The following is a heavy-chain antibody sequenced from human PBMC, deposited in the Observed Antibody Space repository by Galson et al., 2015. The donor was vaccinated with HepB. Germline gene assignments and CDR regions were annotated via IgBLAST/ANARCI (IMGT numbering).Heavy chain of an antibody. V-gene: IGHV3-21*01. J-gene: IGHJ4*02. CDR2: ISTSTSYI. CDR3: ARDLSRTNYDFWVPRLDS. D-gene: IGHD3-3*01. CDR1: GFTLSSYS. Sequence: LRLSCAASGFTLSSYSMNWVRQAPGKGLEWVSSISTSTSYIYYADSVKGRFTISRDNAKNSLYLQMNSLRAEDTAVYYCARDLSRTNYDFWVPRLDSWGQGTLVTVSP.